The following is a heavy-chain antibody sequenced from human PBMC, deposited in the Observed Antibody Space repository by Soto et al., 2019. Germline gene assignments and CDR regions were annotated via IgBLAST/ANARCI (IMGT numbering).Heavy chain of an antibody. CDR2: ISHDGEKK. CDR3: ARENSATHLDS. D-gene: IGHD6-13*01. CDR1: GFVFNHFP. V-gene: IGHV3-30*09. Sequence: GGSLRLSCLGYGFVFNHFPLPWVRQAPGKGLEWLAVISHDGEKKYYARSVKGRFAISRDKSNDTVFLHLSSLTPDDTAVYVCARENSATHLDSWGQGTMVTVSS. J-gene: IGHJ4*02.